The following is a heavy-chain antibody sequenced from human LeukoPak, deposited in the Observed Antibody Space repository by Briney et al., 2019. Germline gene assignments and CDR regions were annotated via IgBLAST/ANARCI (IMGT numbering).Heavy chain of an antibody. CDR2: IYYSGST. J-gene: IGHJ4*02. CDR3: ARLGGRWLQRQTFDC. CDR1: GGSISSSSYY. Sequence: SETLSLTCTVSGGSISSSSYYWGWIRQPPGKGLEWIGSIYYSGSTYYNPSLKSRVTISVDTSKNQFSLKLSSVTAADTAVYYCARLGGRWLQRQTFDCWGQGTLVTVSS. V-gene: IGHV4-39*01. D-gene: IGHD5-24*01.